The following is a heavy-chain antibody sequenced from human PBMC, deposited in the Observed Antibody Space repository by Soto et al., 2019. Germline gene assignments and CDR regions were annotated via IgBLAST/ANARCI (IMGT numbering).Heavy chain of an antibody. D-gene: IGHD3-9*01. CDR1: GFTFSSYS. V-gene: IGHV3-48*04. CDR3: ARQYYDILTGYYPFDY. J-gene: IGHJ4*02. Sequence: GGSLRLSCAASGFTFSSYSMNWVRQAPGKGLEWVSYISSSSTIYYADSLKSRLTITKDTSKNQVVLTMTNMDPVDTATYYCARQYYDILTGYYPFDYWGQGTLVTVSS. CDR2: ISSSSTI.